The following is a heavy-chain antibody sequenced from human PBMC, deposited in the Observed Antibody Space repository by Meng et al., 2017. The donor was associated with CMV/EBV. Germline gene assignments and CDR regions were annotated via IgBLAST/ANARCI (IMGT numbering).Heavy chain of an antibody. CDR1: GGTFSSYA. V-gene: IGHV1-69*05. D-gene: IGHD6-6*01. CDR2: IIPIFGTA. J-gene: IGHJ3*02. CDR3: ARWYSSSSTSPHAFDI. Sequence: SVKVSFKASGGTFSSYAISWVRQAPGQGLEWMGGIIPIFGTANYAQKFQGRVTITTDESTSTAYMELSSLRSEDTAVYYCARWYSSSSTSPHAFDIWGQGTMVTVSS.